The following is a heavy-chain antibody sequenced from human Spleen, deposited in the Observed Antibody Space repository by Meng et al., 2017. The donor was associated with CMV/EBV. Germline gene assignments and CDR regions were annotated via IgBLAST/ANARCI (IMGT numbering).Heavy chain of an antibody. CDR3: RVGHYSDS. Sequence: EGQVGGSGGDWAQRGGSLRLSCLASRFPMSDFWMSWVRQAPGRGLEWVAGIKGDGSEQYYAESVKGRYIISRDNARNSLYLQMNSLRVEDTALYYCRVGHYSDSWGRGTLVTVSS. J-gene: IGHJ4*02. V-gene: IGHV3-7*02. CDR1: RFPMSDFW. CDR2: IKGDGSEQ.